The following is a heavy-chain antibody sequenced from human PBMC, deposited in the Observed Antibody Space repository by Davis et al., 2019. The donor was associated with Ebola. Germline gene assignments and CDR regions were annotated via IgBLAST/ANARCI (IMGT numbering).Heavy chain of an antibody. CDR3: ARQSGYPYYFDY. D-gene: IGHD3-3*01. J-gene: IGHJ4*02. V-gene: IGHV4-4*02. CDR2: ISQSGST. Sequence: SETLSLTCAVSGDSISSSNWWSWVRQPPGKGLEWIGEISQSGSTNYNPSLKSRVTISVDKSKNQFSLKLSSVTAADTAVYYCARQSGYPYYFDYWGQGTLVTVSS. CDR1: GDSISSSNW.